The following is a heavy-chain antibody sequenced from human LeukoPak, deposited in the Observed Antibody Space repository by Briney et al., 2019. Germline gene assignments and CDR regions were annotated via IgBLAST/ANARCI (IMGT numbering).Heavy chain of an antibody. Sequence: GASVKVSRKASGYTFTGYYMNWVRQAPGQGLEWMGRINPNSGGTNYAQKFQGRVTITRNISITTASMELSSLRSEDTAVYYCARDRFLWGLGNWFDLWGQGTLVTVTS. J-gene: IGHJ5*02. V-gene: IGHV1-2*06. CDR2: INPNSGGT. D-gene: IGHD3-3*01. CDR1: GYTFTGYY. CDR3: ARDRFLWGLGNWFDL.